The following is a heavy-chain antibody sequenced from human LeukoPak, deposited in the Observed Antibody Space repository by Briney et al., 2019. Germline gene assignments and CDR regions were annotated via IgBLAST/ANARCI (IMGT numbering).Heavy chain of an antibody. CDR3: ARRVGFYGSGSLNCFDP. Sequence: PSETLSLTCAVSAGSIDSSSYYWDWTRQPPGKGLEWIASIFRTGSTYYSASLKSRVSISVDTSKNHIALKLTSVSAANTAVYFCARRVGFYGSGSLNCFDPWGKVILVSVS. D-gene: IGHD3-10*01. CDR1: AGSIDSSSYY. J-gene: IGHJ5*01. V-gene: IGHV4-39*02. CDR2: IFRTGST.